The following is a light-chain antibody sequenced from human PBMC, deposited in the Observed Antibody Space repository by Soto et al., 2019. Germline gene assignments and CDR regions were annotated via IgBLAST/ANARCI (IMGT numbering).Light chain of an antibody. Sequence: IRMTQSPSSLSASTGDRVTITCRASQGISMWLAWYQQRPGKAPSLLITDASKLESGVPPRFNGSRSETEFTLTIRNLQPDDFATYYCQQYNSFPWTFGLGTKVDIK. J-gene: IGKJ1*01. CDR2: DAS. CDR1: QGISMW. CDR3: QQYNSFPWT. V-gene: IGKV1-5*01.